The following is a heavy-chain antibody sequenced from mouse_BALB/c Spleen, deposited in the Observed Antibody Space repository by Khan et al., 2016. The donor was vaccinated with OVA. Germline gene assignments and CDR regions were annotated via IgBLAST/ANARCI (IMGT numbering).Heavy chain of an antibody. Sequence: EVELVESGGGLVQPGGSRKLSCAASGFTFSSFGMHWVRQAPEKGLEWVAYISSDSNTIYYADTVKGRFTISRYNSKNTLFLQMPSLRSEDTAMYYCTRSIFCGYYFDQWGKDTTRTVSS. D-gene: IGHD2-3*01. J-gene: IGHJ2*01. CDR2: ISSDSNTI. CDR3: TRSIFCGYYFDQ. V-gene: IGHV5-17*02. CDR1: GFTFSSFG.